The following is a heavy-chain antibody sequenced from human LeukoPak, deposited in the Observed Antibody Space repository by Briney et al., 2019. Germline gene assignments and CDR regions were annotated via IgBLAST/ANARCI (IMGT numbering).Heavy chain of an antibody. CDR1: GGSISNSDYY. J-gene: IGHJ4*02. Sequence: PSETLSLTCTVSGGSISNSDYYWGWIRLPPGKGPEWIGSIYYSGNTYYNPSLKSRVTISVDTSRSQFSLRLSSVTAADTALYYCARSRPRGFSYGLDYWGQGALVTVSS. D-gene: IGHD5-18*01. CDR3: ARSRPRGFSYGLDY. CDR2: IYYSGNT. V-gene: IGHV4-39*01.